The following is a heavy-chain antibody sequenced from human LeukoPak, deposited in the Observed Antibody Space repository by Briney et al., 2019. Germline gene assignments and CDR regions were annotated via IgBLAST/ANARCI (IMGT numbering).Heavy chain of an antibody. CDR3: ARLELGAYYDSSGHL. CDR1: GFTFSSYW. D-gene: IGHD3-22*01. Sequence: SGGSLRLSCAASGFTFSSYWVSWVREAPGKGLEWVANIKQDGSEKYYVDSVKGRFIISRDNAKNSLYLQMNSLRAEDTAVYYCARLELGAYYDSSGHLWGQGTLVTVSS. CDR2: IKQDGSEK. J-gene: IGHJ4*02. V-gene: IGHV3-7*01.